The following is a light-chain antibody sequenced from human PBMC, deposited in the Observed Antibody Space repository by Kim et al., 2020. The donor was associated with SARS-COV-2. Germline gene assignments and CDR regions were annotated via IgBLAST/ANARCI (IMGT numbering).Light chain of an antibody. Sequence: EIVLTQSPGTLSGFPGERVTLSCRARQSVSSAYLAWYQQKPGQAPRLLIYGVSIRATGVPDRFSGSGSGTDFTLTITKLEPEDSAVYYCQQYGSSPPALTFGGGTKVDIK. CDR2: GVS. J-gene: IGKJ4*01. CDR1: QSVSSAY. V-gene: IGKV3-20*01. CDR3: QQYGSSPPALT.